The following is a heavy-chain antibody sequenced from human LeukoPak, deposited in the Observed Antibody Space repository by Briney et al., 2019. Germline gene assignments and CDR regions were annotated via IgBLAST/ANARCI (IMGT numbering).Heavy chain of an antibody. CDR2: INHSGST. CDR3: ARRGYSSSWYRSSGFDY. V-gene: IGHV4-34*01. Sequence: SETLSLTCAVYGGSFSGYYWSWIRQPPGKGLEWIGEINHSGSTNYNPSLKSRVTISVDTSKNQFSLKLSSVTAADTAVYYCARRGYSSSWYRSSGFDYWGQGTLVTVSS. J-gene: IGHJ4*02. D-gene: IGHD6-13*01. CDR1: GGSFSGYY.